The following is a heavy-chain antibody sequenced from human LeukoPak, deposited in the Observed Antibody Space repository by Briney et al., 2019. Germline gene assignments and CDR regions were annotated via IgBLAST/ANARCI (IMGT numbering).Heavy chain of an antibody. V-gene: IGHV2-70*13. CDR2: IDWDDDK. CDR1: GFSLTTTGLC. Sequence: SGPTLVNPTQTLTLTCTFSGFSLTTTGLCVGWVRQAPGEALEWLALIDWDDDKYYATSLKTRLTISKDTSKNQVVLKMTNMDVVDSATYYCARYEFQGYFDYWGQGALVTVSS. CDR3: ARYEFQGYFDY. D-gene: IGHD3-10*01. J-gene: IGHJ4*02.